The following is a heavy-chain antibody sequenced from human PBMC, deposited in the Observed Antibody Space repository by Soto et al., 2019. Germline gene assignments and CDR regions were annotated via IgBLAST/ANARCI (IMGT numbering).Heavy chain of an antibody. D-gene: IGHD3-16*01. CDR3: ARDLLDASMGDLKYGMDV. CDR1: GGSISSSNW. CDR2: MHHSGST. Sequence: QVQLQESGPGLVKPSGTLSLTCAVSGGSISSSNWWSWVRQPPGQGLEWIGEMHHSGSTNYNPSLNSRVTISVDKSKNQFSLKLSSVTAADTAVYYCARDLLDASMGDLKYGMDVWGQGTTVTVSS. V-gene: IGHV4-4*02. J-gene: IGHJ6*02.